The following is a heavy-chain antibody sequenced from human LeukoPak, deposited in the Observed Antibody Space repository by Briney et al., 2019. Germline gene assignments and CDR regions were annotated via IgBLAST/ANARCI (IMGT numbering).Heavy chain of an antibody. CDR1: GFTFSSYS. J-gene: IGHJ4*02. D-gene: IGHD4-17*01. CDR3: ARDGGAMTTVTTPPVHDY. CDR2: ISSSSSYI. Sequence: GGSLRLSCAASGFTFSSYSMNWVRQAPGKGLEWVSSISSSSSYIYYADSVKGRFTISRDNAKNSLYLQMNSLRAEDTAVYYCARDGGAMTTVTTPPVHDYWGQGTLVTVSS. V-gene: IGHV3-21*01.